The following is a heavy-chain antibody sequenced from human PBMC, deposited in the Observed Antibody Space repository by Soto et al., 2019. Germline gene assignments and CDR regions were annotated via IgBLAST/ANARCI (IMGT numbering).Heavy chain of an antibody. D-gene: IGHD3-3*01. J-gene: IGHJ6*02. CDR3: ARDEIRFSWAYGMDV. Sequence: QVQLVESGGGVVQPGRSLRLSCAAAGFTFSSYAMHWVRQAPGKGLEWVAGISYDGSNKYYADSVKGRFTSSRDNSKNTLYLQMNSLRAEDTAVYYCARDEIRFSWAYGMDVWGQGTTVTVSS. CDR1: GFTFSSYA. V-gene: IGHV3-30-3*01. CDR2: ISYDGSNK.